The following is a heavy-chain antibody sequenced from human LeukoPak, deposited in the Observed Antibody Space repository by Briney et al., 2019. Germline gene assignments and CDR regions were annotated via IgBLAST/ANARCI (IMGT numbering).Heavy chain of an antibody. D-gene: IGHD3-10*01. Sequence: GGSLRLSCAASGFTVSSNYMSWVRQAPGKGLEWVSVIYSGGNTYYADSVKGRFTISRDNSKKTLYLQMNSLRAEDTAVYYCGVHPWFAPWAQEPLVPASS. V-gene: IGHV3-66*01. CDR1: GFTVSSNY. CDR3: GVHPWFAP. CDR2: IYSGGNT. J-gene: IGHJ5*02.